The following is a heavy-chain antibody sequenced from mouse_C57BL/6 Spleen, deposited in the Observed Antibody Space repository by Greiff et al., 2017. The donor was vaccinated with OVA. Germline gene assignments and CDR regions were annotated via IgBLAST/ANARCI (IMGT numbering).Heavy chain of an antibody. Sequence: QVQLQQPGAELVRPGSSVKLSCKASGYTFTSYWMHWVKQRPIQGLEWIGNIDPSDSETHYNQKFKDKATLTVDKSSSTAYMQLSSLTSEDSAVYYCARSGGNPYYYAMDYWGQGTSVTVSS. CDR1: GYTFTSYW. CDR3: ARSGGNPYYYAMDY. J-gene: IGHJ4*01. V-gene: IGHV1-52*01. D-gene: IGHD2-1*01. CDR2: IDPSDSET.